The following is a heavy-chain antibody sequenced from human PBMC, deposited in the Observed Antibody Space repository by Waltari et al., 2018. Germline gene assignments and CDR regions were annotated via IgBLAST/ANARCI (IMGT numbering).Heavy chain of an antibody. V-gene: IGHV3-7*01. CDR1: GFTFSSAW. Sequence: EVQLVESGGGLVQPGGSLRLSCAASGFTFSSAWMSWVRQAPGKGLEWVANIKQDGSEKYYVDSVKGRFTISRDNAKNSLYLQMNSLRAEDTAVYYCARYFWEAASFNYWGQGTLVTVSS. D-gene: IGHD3-10*01. CDR3: ARYFWEAASFNY. CDR2: IKQDGSEK. J-gene: IGHJ4*02.